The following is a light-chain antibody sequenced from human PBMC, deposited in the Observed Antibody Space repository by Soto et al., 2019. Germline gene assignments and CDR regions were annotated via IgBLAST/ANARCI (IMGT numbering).Light chain of an antibody. Sequence: EIVLTQSPGTLSSSPGERATLSCRASQSVSSYLAWYQQKPGQAPRLLIYGASSRATGIPDRFSGSGSGTDFTLTISRLEPEDFAVYYCQQYGSPSMTFGQGTKVEIK. J-gene: IGKJ1*01. CDR1: QSVSSY. CDR3: QQYGSPSMT. V-gene: IGKV3-20*01. CDR2: GAS.